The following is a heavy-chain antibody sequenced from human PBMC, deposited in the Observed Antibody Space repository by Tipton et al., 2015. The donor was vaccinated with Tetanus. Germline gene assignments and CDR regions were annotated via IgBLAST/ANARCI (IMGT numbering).Heavy chain of an antibody. CDR1: GYNFNLYW. Sequence: QLVQSGAEVKKPGESLKISCQGSGYNFNLYWIAWVRQMPGKGLEWMGIIYPGDSDTTYSPSFQGQVTISADRSISTAYLQWSSLKASDPAVFFCARRLGPYTGDQIWHFDLWGRGTLVTVSS. D-gene: IGHD7-27*01. CDR3: ARRLGPYTGDQIWHFDL. CDR2: IYPGDSDT. V-gene: IGHV5-51*01. J-gene: IGHJ2*01.